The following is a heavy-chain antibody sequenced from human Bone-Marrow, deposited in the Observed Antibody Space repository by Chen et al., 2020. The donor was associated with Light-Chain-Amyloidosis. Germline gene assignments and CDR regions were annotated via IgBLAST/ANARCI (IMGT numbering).Heavy chain of an antibody. D-gene: IGHD3-22*01. CDR2: IEGDGSSR. J-gene: IGHJ4*02. Sequence: EVQLVESGGGLVQPGGSLRLSCAASGFTFSKNWMHWVRQAPGKGLVWVSRIEGDGSSRSYAVSVKGRFTIYRDNAKNTLYLQMNSRRAEETAVYYCARAARLYDSGPYTLIDYWGQGTLVTVSP. V-gene: IGHV3-74*01. CDR1: GFTFSKNW. CDR3: ARAARLYDSGPYTLIDY.